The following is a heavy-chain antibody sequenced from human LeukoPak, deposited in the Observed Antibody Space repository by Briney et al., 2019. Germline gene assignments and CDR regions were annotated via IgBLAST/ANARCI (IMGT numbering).Heavy chain of an antibody. CDR3: ARDSGSYRPCFDY. Sequence: ASVKVSCKASGYTFSSYYMHWVRQAPGQGLEWMGWINPNSGGTNYAQKFQGRVTMTRDTSISTAYMELSRLRSDDTAVYYCARDSGSYRPCFDYWGQGTLVTVSS. V-gene: IGHV1-2*02. CDR1: GYTFSSYY. CDR2: INPNSGGT. D-gene: IGHD1-26*01. J-gene: IGHJ4*02.